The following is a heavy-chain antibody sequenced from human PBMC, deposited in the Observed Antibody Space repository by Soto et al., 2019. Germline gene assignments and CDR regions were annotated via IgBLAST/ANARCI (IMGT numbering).Heavy chain of an antibody. CDR2: IYYSGST. J-gene: IGHJ4*02. CDR1: GGSISSGDYY. Sequence: LSLTCTVSGGSISSGDYYWSWIRQPPGKGLEWIGYIYYSGSTYYNPSLKSRVTISVDTSKNQFSLKLSSVTAADTAVYYCARVQERDTHDHYFDHWGQGTLVTVSS. CDR3: ARVQERDTHDHYFDH. V-gene: IGHV4-30-4*01.